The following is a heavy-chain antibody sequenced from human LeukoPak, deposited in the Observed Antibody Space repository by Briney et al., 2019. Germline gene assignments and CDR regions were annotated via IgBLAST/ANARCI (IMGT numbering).Heavy chain of an antibody. CDR2: IYTSGST. CDR1: GGSISSGSYY. V-gene: IGHV4-61*02. J-gene: IGHJ4*02. CDR3: ASVLQRAFFDY. Sequence: SQTLSLTCTVSGGSISSGSYYWSWIRQPAGKGLEWIGRIYTSGSTNYNPSLKSRVTISVDTSKNQFSLKLGSVTAADTAVYYCASVLQRAFFDYWGQGTLVTVSS. D-gene: IGHD3-3*02.